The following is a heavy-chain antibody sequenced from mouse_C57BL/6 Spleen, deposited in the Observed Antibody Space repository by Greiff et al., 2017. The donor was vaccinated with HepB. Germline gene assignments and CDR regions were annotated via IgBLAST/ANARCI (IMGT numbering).Heavy chain of an antibody. Sequence: EVQLQQSGPELVKPGASVKISCKASGYTFTDYYMNWVKQSHGKSLEWIGDINPNNGGTSYNQKFKGKATLTVDKSSSTAYMELRSLTSDDSAVYYCASPIYYYGSSYEWYFDVWGTGTTVTVAS. J-gene: IGHJ1*03. D-gene: IGHD1-1*01. CDR3: ASPIYYYGSSYEWYFDV. CDR1: GYTFTDYY. V-gene: IGHV1-26*01. CDR2: INPNNGGT.